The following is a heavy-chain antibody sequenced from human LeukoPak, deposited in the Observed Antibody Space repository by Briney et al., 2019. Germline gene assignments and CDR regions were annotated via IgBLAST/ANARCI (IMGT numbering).Heavy chain of an antibody. Sequence: ASVKVSLKASGYTYTGYHMHWLRQAPAQGLEGMGWSNPNSGGTNYEQKFQGRVTMTRDTSISTAYMELSRLRSDDTAVYYCERGVVATIRDLNWFDPWGQGTLVTVSS. D-gene: IGHD5-12*01. CDR1: GYTYTGYH. CDR2: SNPNSGGT. J-gene: IGHJ5*02. V-gene: IGHV1-2*02. CDR3: ERGVVATIRDLNWFDP.